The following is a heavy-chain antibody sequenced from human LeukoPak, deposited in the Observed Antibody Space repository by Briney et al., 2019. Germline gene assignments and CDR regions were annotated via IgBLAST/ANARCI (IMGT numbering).Heavy chain of an antibody. CDR2: ISSSSSYI. CDR3: ARDLIAIGLIHGGYGMDV. CDR1: GFTVSSNY. D-gene: IGHD3-22*01. V-gene: IGHV3-21*01. Sequence: GGSLRLSCAASGFTVSSNYMNWVRQAPGKGLEWVSSISSSSSYIYYADSVKGRFTISRDNAKNSLYLQMNSLRAEDTAVYYCARDLIAIGLIHGGYGMDVWGQGTTVTVSS. J-gene: IGHJ6*02.